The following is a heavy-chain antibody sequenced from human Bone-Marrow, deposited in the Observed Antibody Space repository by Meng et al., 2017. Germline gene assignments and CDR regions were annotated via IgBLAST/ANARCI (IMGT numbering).Heavy chain of an antibody. V-gene: IGHV3-74*01. J-gene: IGHJ4*02. CDR3: ARFTPFDY. CDR2: INTDGSST. CDR1: AFTFRSYW. Sequence: VHRVATGWAFVRLGGSLVLSCTASAFTFRSYWRHGVRQAPGKGPVWVSRINTDGSSTDYADSVKGRFTISRDNAKNTLYLQMNSLRAEDTAMYYCARFTPFDYWGQGTLVTVSS.